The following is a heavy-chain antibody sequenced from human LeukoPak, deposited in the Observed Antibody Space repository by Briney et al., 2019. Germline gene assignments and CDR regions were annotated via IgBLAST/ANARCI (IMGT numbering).Heavy chain of an antibody. CDR2: ISSKVSGGTT. J-gene: IGHJ4*02. D-gene: IGHD1-7*01. CDR1: GFTFGDYA. V-gene: IGHV3-49*04. Sequence: GGSLRLSCTVSGFTFGDYAMSWVRQAPGKGLEWVGFISSKVSGGTTEYAASVKDRFTISRDDSKSIAYLQLNSLETEDTAVYYCTPSITGTTFKFDYWGQGTLATVSS. CDR3: TPSITGTTFKFDY.